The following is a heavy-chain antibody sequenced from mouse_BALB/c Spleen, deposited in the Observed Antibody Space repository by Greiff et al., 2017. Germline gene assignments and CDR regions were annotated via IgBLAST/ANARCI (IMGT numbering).Heavy chain of an antibody. J-gene: IGHJ2*01. CDR2: IYPSDSYT. V-gene: IGHV1-69*02. Sequence: QVQLQQPGAELVRPGASVKLSCKASGYTFTSYWINWVKQRPGQGLEWIGNIYPSDSYTNYNQKFKDKATLTVDKSSSTAYMQLSSPTSEDSAVYYSTRSRDGNNYFDDWGQGTTLTVAA. CDR1: GYTFTSYW. CDR3: TRSRDGNNYFDD. D-gene: IGHD2-1*01.